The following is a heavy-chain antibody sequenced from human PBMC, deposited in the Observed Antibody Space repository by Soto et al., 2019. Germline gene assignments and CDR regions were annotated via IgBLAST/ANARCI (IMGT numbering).Heavy chain of an antibody. CDR3: ARASEDLPPNFDY. D-gene: IGHD6-6*01. V-gene: IGHV3-7*01. CDR2: IKQDGSEK. J-gene: IGHJ4*02. CDR1: WCTMSDYW. Sequence: PGGALRLSCTASWCTMSDYWMSCVRQAPGKGREWVAPIKQDGSEKYNVDSVKGRFTISRDNAKNSLYLEMNSLRAEDTAVYYCARASEDLPPNFDYWGQENLVTASS.